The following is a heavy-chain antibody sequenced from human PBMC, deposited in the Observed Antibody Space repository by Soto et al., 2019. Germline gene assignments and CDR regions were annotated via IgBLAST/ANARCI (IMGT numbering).Heavy chain of an antibody. V-gene: IGHV3-23*01. J-gene: IGHJ6*02. D-gene: IGHD1-26*01. CDR3: AKCGGSYYSYYYGMDV. CDR2: ISGSGGST. Sequence: GESLKISCAASGFTFSSYAMSWVRQAPGKGLEWVSAISGSGGSTYYADSVKGRFTISRDNSKNTLYLQMNSLRAEDTAVYYCAKCGGSYYSYYYGMDVWGQGTTVTVSS. CDR1: GFTFSSYA.